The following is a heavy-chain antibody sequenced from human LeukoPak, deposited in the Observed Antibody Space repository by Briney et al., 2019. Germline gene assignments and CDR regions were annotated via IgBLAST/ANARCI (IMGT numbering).Heavy chain of an antibody. Sequence: GGSLRLSCAASGFTFSSYGMHWVRQAPGKGLEWVAVISYDGSNKYYADSVKGRFTISRDNSKNTLYLQMNSLRAEDTAVYYCARTEISLWSSSSFDAFDIWGQGTMVTVSS. D-gene: IGHD6-13*01. J-gene: IGHJ3*02. CDR1: GFTFSSYG. V-gene: IGHV3-30*19. CDR3: ARTEISLWSSSSFDAFDI. CDR2: ISYDGSNK.